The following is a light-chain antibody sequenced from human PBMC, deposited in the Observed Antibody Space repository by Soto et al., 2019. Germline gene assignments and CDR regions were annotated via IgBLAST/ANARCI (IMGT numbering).Light chain of an antibody. Sequence: EVVLTQSPVTLSESPGERATLSCRASQSISSNLAWYQQKPGQAPRLLIYGASTRATGIPARFSGSGSGTEFILTISSLQSEDFAVYYCQQYYNWPITFGQGTRLEIK. CDR2: GAS. CDR3: QQYYNWPIT. V-gene: IGKV3-15*01. J-gene: IGKJ5*01. CDR1: QSISSN.